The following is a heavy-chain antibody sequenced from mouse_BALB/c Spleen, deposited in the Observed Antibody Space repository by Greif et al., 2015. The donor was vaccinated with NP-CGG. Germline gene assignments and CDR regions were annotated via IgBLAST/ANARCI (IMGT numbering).Heavy chain of an antibody. D-gene: IGHD2-4*01. CDR3: ARGATMITTRYYFDY. V-gene: IGHV1-69*02. Sequence: QVQLQQSGAELVKPGASVKLSCKASGYTFTSYWMHWVKQRPGQGLEWIGEIDPSDSYTNYNQKFKGKATLTVDKSSSTAYMQLSSLTSEDSAVYYCARGATMITTRYYFDYWGQGTTLTVSS. CDR2: IDPSDSYT. CDR1: GYTFTSYW. J-gene: IGHJ2*01.